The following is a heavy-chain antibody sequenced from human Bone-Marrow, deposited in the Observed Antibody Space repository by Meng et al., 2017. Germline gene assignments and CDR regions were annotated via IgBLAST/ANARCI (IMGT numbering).Heavy chain of an antibody. Sequence: LCARMLKPTETLSLTCAFHGGSFGGYYWSWIRHPPGKGLEWIGEINHSGSTNYNPSLKSRVTISVDTSKNQFSLKLSSVTAADTAVYYCARGLRAARPLLFGYWGQGTLVTVSS. CDR2: INHSGST. CDR1: GGSFGGYY. J-gene: IGHJ4*02. D-gene: IGHD6-6*01. CDR3: ARGLRAARPLLFGY. V-gene: IGHV4-34*01.